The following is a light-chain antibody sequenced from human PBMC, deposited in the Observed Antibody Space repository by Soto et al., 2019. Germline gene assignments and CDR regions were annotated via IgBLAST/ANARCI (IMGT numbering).Light chain of an antibody. V-gene: IGKV3-15*01. CDR1: QSVRSN. CDR3: QEYDNWPLWT. CDR2: GAS. J-gene: IGKJ1*01. Sequence: ETVMTQSPATLPVSPGERATLSCRASQSVRSNLAWYQQKPGQAPRLLIYGASTRATGVPARFSGSGSGTEFTLTTNSLQSEDFALYYCQEYDNWPLWTFGQGTKV.